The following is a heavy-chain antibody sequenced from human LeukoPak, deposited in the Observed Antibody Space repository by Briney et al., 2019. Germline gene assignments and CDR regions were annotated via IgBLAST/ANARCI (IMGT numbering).Heavy chain of an antibody. CDR1: GGSISSGGYY. CDR2: IYYSGST. V-gene: IGHV4-31*03. J-gene: IGHJ4*02. D-gene: IGHD4-17*01. CDR3: AREDGEIYYFDY. Sequence: SQTLSLTCTVSGGSISSGGYYWSWIRQHTGKGLEWIGYIYYSGSTYYNPSLKSRVTISVDTSKNQFSLKLSSVTAADTAVYYCAREDGEIYYFDYWGQGTLVTVSS.